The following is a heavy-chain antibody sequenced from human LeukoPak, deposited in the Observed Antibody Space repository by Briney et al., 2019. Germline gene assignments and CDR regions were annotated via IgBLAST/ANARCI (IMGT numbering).Heavy chain of an antibody. CDR1: GFTFTNYA. CDR2: ISYDETNK. D-gene: IGHD3-10*01. CDR3: ATNILVRDIINWFDP. V-gene: IGHV3-30*04. Sequence: PGGSLRLSCAASGFTFTNYAMHWVRQAPGKGLEWVAVISYDETNKYYEDSVKGRFTISRDSSKNTLYLQMSSLRYDDTAVYYCATNILVRDIINWFDPWGQGTLVTVSS. J-gene: IGHJ5*02.